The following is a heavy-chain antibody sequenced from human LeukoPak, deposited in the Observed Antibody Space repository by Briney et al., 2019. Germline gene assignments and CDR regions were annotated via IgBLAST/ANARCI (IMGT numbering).Heavy chain of an antibody. CDR2: INPNSGGT. V-gene: IGHV1-2*02. CDR1: GYTFTGYY. J-gene: IGHJ6*03. CDR3: ARVPNYSNYYMDV. Sequence: ASVKVSCKASGYTFTGYYMHWVRQAPGQGLEWMGWINPNSGGTNYAQKFQGRVTMTRDTSISTAYMELSRLRSDDTAVYYCARVPNYSNYYMDVWGKGTTVTVSS. D-gene: IGHD4-11*01.